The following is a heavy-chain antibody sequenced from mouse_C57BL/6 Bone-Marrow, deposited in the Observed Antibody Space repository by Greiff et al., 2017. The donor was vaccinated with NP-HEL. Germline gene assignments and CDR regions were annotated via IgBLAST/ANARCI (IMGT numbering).Heavy chain of an antibody. Sequence: EVQRVESGEGLVKPGGSLKLSCAASGFTFSSYAMSWVRQTPEKRLEWVAYISSGGDYIYYADTVKGRFTISRDNARNTLYLQMSSLKSEDTAMYYCTRDPWDLDWYFDVWGTGTTVTVSS. CDR1: GFTFSSYA. CDR2: ISSGGDYI. CDR3: TRDPWDLDWYFDV. D-gene: IGHD4-1*01. J-gene: IGHJ1*03. V-gene: IGHV5-9-1*02.